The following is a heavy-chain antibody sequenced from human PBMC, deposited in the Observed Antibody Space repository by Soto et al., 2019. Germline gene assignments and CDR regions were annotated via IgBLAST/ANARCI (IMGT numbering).Heavy chain of an antibody. Sequence: QVQLVQSAPELQRPGDSVKVSCKTSGYTFTSYPYSWVRQAPGQGLEWIGWVNSYDGTTKVAQQFRDRITLTADKSAATVFMELRSLTSDDTAVYYCAREYYGTTTWIDYWGQGTLVAVSS. D-gene: IGHD1-7*01. V-gene: IGHV1-18*04. CDR1: GYTFTSYP. CDR3: AREYYGTTTWIDY. CDR2: VNSYDGTT. J-gene: IGHJ4*02.